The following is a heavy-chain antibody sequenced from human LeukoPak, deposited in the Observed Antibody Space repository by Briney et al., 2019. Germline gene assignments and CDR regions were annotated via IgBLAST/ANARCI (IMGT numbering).Heavy chain of an antibody. CDR1: GGSISSSSYN. D-gene: IGHD5-18*01. V-gene: IGHV4-39*01. CDR3: ASRGYSYGHENDY. CDR2: TYYSGST. Sequence: SETLSLTCTVSGGSISSSSYNWGWIRQPPGKGLEWIGSTYYSGSTYYNPSLKSRVTISVDTSKNQFSLKLSSVTAADTAVYYCASRGYSYGHENDYWGQGTLVTVSS. J-gene: IGHJ4*02.